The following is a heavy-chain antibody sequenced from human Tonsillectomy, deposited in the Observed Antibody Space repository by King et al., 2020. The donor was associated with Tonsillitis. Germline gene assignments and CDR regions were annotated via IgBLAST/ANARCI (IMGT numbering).Heavy chain of an antibody. V-gene: IGHV3-74*01. CDR2: INSDGSST. D-gene: IGHD4-23*01. J-gene: IGHJ4*02. CDR3: ARLWDDYGGNLGDY. CDR1: GFTFSSYW. Sequence: VQLVESGGGLVQPGGSLRLSCAASGFTFSSYWMHWVRQAPGKGLVWVSRINSDGSSTSYADSVKGRFTISRDNAKNTLYLQMNRLRAEDTAVYYCARLWDDYGGNLGDYWGQGTLVTVSS.